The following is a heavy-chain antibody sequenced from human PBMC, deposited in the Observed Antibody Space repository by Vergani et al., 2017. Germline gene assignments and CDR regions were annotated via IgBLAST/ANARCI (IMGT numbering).Heavy chain of an antibody. V-gene: IGHV1-69*01. Sequence: QVQLVESGAEVKKPGSSVKVSCKASGGTFSSYAISWVRQAPGQGLEWMGGIIPILGTANYAQKFQGRVTITADESTRTAYMELSSLRSEDTAVYYCASSYIKIAAAGQRRRVRRLDYWGQGTLVTVSS. J-gene: IGHJ4*02. D-gene: IGHD6-13*01. CDR3: ASSYIKIAAAGQRRRVRRLDY. CDR2: IIPILGTA. CDR1: GGTFSSYA.